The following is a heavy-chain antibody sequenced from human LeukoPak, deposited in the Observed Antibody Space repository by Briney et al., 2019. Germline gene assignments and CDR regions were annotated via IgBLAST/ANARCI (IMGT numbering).Heavy chain of an antibody. CDR1: GYTFTSYY. Sequence: ASVKVSCKASGYTFTSYYMHWVRQAPGRGLEWMGIINPSGGSTSYAQKFQGRVTMTRDMSTSTVYMELSSLRSEDTAVYYCAREFLSGWYGYWGQGTLVTVSS. CDR3: AREFLSGWYGY. CDR2: INPSGGST. D-gene: IGHD6-19*01. V-gene: IGHV1-46*01. J-gene: IGHJ4*02.